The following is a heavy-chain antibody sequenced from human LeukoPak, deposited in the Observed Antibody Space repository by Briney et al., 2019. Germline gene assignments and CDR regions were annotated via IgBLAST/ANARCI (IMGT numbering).Heavy chain of an antibody. J-gene: IGHJ5*02. V-gene: IGHV1-2*02. CDR3: ARVGIVRAAAGDNWFDP. CDR2: INPNSGGT. Sequence: GASVKVSCKASGYTFTGYFMHWVRQAPGQGLEWMGWINPNSGGTNFAQKFQGRVTITRNTSISTAYMELSSLRSEDTAVYYCARVGIVRAAAGDNWFDPWGQGTLVTVSS. D-gene: IGHD6-13*01. CDR1: GYTFTGYF.